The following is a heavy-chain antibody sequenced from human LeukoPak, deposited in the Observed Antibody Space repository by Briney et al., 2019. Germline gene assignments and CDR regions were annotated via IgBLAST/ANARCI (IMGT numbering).Heavy chain of an antibody. CDR2: ISYDGSNK. CDR1: GFTFSSYA. V-gene: IGHV3-30-3*01. D-gene: IGHD6-19*01. CDR3: ARDGRSSGWYQGFDY. Sequence: GGSLRLSCAASGFTFSSYAMHWVRQAPGKGLEWVAVISYDGSNKYYADSVKGRFTISRDNSKNTLYLQMNSLRAEDKAVYYCARDGRSSGWYQGFDYWGQGTLVTVSS. J-gene: IGHJ4*02.